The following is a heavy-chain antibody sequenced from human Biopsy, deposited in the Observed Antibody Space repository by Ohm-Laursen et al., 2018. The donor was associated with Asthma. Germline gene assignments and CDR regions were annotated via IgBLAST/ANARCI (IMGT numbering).Heavy chain of an antibody. CDR1: GFSFSSYW. Sequence: GSLRLSCAASGFSFSSYWMSWVRQAPGKGLEWVANIKKDRSEKYYVDSVKGRFTISRDNAKNSLYLHMNSLRAEDTAVYYCARGGYCTSPTCPWGRYATDVWGQGTTVTVSS. J-gene: IGHJ6*02. D-gene: IGHD2-2*01. V-gene: IGHV3-7*01. CDR2: IKKDRSEK. CDR3: ARGGYCTSPTCPWGRYATDV.